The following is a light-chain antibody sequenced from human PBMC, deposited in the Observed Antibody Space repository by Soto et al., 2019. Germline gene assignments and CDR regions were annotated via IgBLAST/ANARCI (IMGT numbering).Light chain of an antibody. V-gene: IGKV1-5*01. Sequence: DIQMTQSPSTLSASVGDRFAITCRASQSIRSLLAWYQQKPGKAPKVLIYDASSLGSGVPSRFSGSGSGTEFTLTISSLQPDDFATYFCQQYQTYSTFGQGTRLEIK. J-gene: IGKJ5*01. CDR1: QSIRSL. CDR3: QQYQTYST. CDR2: DAS.